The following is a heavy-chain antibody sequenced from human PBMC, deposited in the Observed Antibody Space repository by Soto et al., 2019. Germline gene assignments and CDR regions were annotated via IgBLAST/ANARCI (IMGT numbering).Heavy chain of an antibody. CDR3: TKDLWPYLPAGGEFDS. J-gene: IGHJ4*02. D-gene: IGHD3-10*01. CDR1: GFTFSSYA. Sequence: EVQLLESGGGLVQPGGSLRHSCAASGFTFSSYAMSWVRQAPGKGLEWVSAISGSAGSTYYADSVKGRFTISRDNSKNTLYLQMNSLRAEDTAVFYCTKDLWPYLPAGGEFDSWGQGTLVTVSS. V-gene: IGHV3-23*01. CDR2: ISGSAGST.